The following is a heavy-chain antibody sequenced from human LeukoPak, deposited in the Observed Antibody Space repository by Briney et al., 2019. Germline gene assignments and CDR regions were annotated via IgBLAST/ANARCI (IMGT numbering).Heavy chain of an antibody. CDR3: ARENYYYDSSGYLKNWFDP. V-gene: IGHV3-7*01. J-gene: IGHJ5*02. Sequence: PGESLTLSCAASGFTFSSYWMSWVRQAPGKGLEWVANIKQDGSEKYYVDSVQGRFTISRDNAKNSLYLQMNSLRAEDTAVYYCARENYYYDSSGYLKNWFDPWGQGTLVTVSS. CDR1: GFTFSSYW. D-gene: IGHD3-22*01. CDR2: IKQDGSEK.